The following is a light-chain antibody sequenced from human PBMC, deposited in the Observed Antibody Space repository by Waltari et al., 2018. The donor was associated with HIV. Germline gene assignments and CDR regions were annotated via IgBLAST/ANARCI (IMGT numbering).Light chain of an antibody. J-gene: IGLJ2*01. CDR2: EDS. V-gene: IGLV3-10*01. Sequence: SYELTQPPSVSVSPGQTARITCSGDALPKNYAFWYQQKSGQAPVLVIYEDSKRPSGIPERFSGSSSGTMATLTISGAQVEDEADYYCYSTDSSGIPLFGGGTKLTVL. CDR1: ALPKNY. CDR3: YSTDSSGIPL.